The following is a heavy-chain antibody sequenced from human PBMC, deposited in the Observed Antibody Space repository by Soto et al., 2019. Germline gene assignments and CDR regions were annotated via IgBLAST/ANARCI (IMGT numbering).Heavy chain of an antibody. CDR1: GFTVSSNY. Sequence: PGGSLRLSCAASGFTVSSNYMSWVRQAPGKGLEWVSVIYSGGSTYCADSVKGRFTISRDNSKNTLYLQMNSLRAEDTAVYYCARDQVGRHPYYYYYGMDVWGQGTTVTVSS. V-gene: IGHV3-66*01. CDR3: ARDQVGRHPYYYYYGMDV. CDR2: IYSGGST. J-gene: IGHJ6*02.